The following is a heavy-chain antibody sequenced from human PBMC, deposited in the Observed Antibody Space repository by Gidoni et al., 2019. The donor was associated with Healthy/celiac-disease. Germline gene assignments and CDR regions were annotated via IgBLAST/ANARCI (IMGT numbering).Heavy chain of an antibody. Sequence: QVQLVESGGGVVQPGRSLRLSCAASGFTFSSYAMHWVRQAPGKGLEWVAVISYDGSNKYYADSVKGRFTISRDNSKNTLYLQMNSLRAEDTAVYYCARDGEDYGDYEDAFDIWGQGTMVTVSS. D-gene: IGHD4-17*01. J-gene: IGHJ3*02. V-gene: IGHV3-30*04. CDR2: ISYDGSNK. CDR1: GFTFSSYA. CDR3: ARDGEDYGDYEDAFDI.